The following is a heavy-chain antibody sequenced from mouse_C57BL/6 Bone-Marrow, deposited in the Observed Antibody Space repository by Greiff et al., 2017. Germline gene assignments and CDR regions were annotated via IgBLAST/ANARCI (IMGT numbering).Heavy chain of an antibody. CDR1: GFTFSSYT. CDR2: ISGGGGNT. J-gene: IGHJ3*01. D-gene: IGHD2-5*01. CDR3: ARHSAFYSNYGFAY. Sequence: EVKVEESGGGLVKPGGSLKLSCAASGFTFSSYTMSWVRQTPEKRLEWVATISGGGGNTYYPDSVKGRFTISRDNAKNTLYLQMSSLRSEDTALYYCARHSAFYSNYGFAYWGQGTLVPVSA. V-gene: IGHV5-9*01.